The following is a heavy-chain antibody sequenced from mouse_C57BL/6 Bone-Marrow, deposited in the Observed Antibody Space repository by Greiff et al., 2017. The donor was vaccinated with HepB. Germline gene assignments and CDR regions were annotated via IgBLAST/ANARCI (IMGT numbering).Heavy chain of an antibody. CDR2: ISYDGSN. Sequence: EVHLVESGPGLVKPSQSLSLTCSVTGYSITSGYYWNWIRQFPGNKLEWMGYISYDGSNNYNPSLKNRISITRDTSKNQFFLKLNSVTTEDTATYYCVTTVVDYYAMDYWGQGTSVTVSS. V-gene: IGHV3-6*01. CDR1: GYSITSGYY. CDR3: VTTVVDYYAMDY. D-gene: IGHD1-1*01. J-gene: IGHJ4*01.